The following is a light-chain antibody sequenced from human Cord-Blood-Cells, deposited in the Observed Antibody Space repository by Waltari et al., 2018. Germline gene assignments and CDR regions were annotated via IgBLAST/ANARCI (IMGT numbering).Light chain of an antibody. V-gene: IGKV1-8*01. J-gene: IGKJ3*01. CDR2: AAS. Sequence: AIRMTQSPSSLSASTGDRVTITCRARQGISSYLAWYQQKPGKAPKLLIYAASTLQSGVPSRFLGSGSGTDFTLTISCLQSEDFATYYCKQYDSYPFTFGPGTKVDIK. CDR3: KQYDSYPFT. CDR1: QGISSY.